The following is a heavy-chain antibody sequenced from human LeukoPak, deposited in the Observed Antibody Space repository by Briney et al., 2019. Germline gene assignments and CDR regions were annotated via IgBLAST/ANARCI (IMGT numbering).Heavy chain of an antibody. CDR1: GFTFSSYA. D-gene: IGHD3-10*01. J-gene: IGHJ6*02. CDR3: ARDTPDRGVDVLPFV. Sequence: PGGSLRLSCAASGFTFSSYAMSWVRQAPGKGLEWVSSISSSSSYIYYADSVKGRFTISRDNAKNSLYLQMNSLRAEDTAVYYCARDTPDRGVDVLPFVWGQGTTVTVSS. CDR2: ISSSSSYI. V-gene: IGHV3-21*01.